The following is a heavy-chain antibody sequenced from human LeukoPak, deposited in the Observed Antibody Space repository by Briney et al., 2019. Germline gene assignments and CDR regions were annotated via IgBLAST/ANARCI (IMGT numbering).Heavy chain of an antibody. Sequence: PGGSLRLSCAASGFTFSSYSMNWVRQAPGKGLEWVSSISSSSGYIYYADSVKGRFTISRDNAKNSLYLQMNSLRAEDTAVYYCARHLGDWGQGTLVTVSS. CDR3: ARHLGD. CDR1: GFTFSSYS. CDR2: ISSSSGYI. J-gene: IGHJ4*02. V-gene: IGHV3-21*01.